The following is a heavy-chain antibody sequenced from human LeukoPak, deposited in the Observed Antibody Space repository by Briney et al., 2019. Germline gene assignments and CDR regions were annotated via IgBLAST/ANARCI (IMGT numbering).Heavy chain of an antibody. D-gene: IGHD3-16*01. CDR2: IYYSGST. Sequence: SETLSLTCTVSGGSISSGDYYWSWIRQPPGKGLEWIGYIYYSGSTYYNPSLKSRVTISVDTSKNQFSLKLSSVTAADTAVYYCARGFSFYYIDYWGQGTLVTVSS. J-gene: IGHJ4*02. V-gene: IGHV4-30-4*01. CDR1: GGSISSGDYY. CDR3: ARGFSFYYIDY.